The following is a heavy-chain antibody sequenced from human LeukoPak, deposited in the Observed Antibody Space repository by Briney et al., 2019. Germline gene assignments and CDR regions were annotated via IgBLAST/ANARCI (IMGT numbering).Heavy chain of an antibody. J-gene: IGHJ6*03. V-gene: IGHV3-48*01. CDR2: ISSISSTI. CDR1: GFTFSSYS. D-gene: IGHD2-2*01. Sequence: PGGTLRLSCSAFGFTFSSYSMNWVRKAPGKGLEWVSYISSISSTIYYADSVKGRFTISRDNAKNSLYLQMNSLRAEDTAVYYCARLPVVPAAIIYYYYYMDVWGKGTTVTVSS. CDR3: ARLPVVPAAIIYYYYYMDV.